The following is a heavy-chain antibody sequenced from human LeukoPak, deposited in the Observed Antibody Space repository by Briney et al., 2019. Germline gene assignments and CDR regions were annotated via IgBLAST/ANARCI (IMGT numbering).Heavy chain of an antibody. CDR3: AKALCSGGTCYRFDY. CDR1: GFTFSSYA. Sequence: GGSLRLSCAASGFTFSSYAMSWVRQAPGKGLEWVSAISGSGGSTYSADSVKGRFTISRDNSKNTLYLQMNSLRAEDTAVYYCAKALCSGGTCYRFDYWGQGTLVTASS. CDR2: ISGSGGST. V-gene: IGHV3-23*01. D-gene: IGHD2-15*01. J-gene: IGHJ4*02.